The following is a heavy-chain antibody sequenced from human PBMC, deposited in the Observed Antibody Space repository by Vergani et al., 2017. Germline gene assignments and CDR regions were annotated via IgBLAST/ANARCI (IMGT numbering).Heavy chain of an antibody. J-gene: IGHJ4*02. CDR2: ITAIGSA. D-gene: IGHD3-10*01. CDR1: GGSLSGYF. V-gene: IGHV4-34*02. Sequence: QVHLQQRGAGVLKPSETLSLTCGVIGGSLSGYFWSWIRQSPGRGLEWIGEITAIGSAKYSPSATSRVTISVDTSRGEFTLTVTSVTAADTGLYFCASRRPGLNLGLKSNAGTFDSWGQGTLVTVSS. CDR3: ASRRPGLNLGLKSNAGTFDS.